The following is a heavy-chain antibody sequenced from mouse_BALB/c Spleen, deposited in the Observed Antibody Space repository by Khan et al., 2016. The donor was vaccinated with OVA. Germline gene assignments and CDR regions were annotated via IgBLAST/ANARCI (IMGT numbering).Heavy chain of an antibody. Sequence: EVQLQQSGPELVKPGASVKISCKASGYSFTGYFMNWVMQSHGKSLEWIGRINPHIGETFYNQKFKGKAILTVDESSSTVHMELRSLASEDSAVYYCARKNDSDFDYWGKGTTLTVSS. D-gene: IGHD2-12*01. CDR3: ARKNDSDFDY. CDR2: INPHIGET. CDR1: GYSFTGYF. J-gene: IGHJ2*01. V-gene: IGHV1-20*02.